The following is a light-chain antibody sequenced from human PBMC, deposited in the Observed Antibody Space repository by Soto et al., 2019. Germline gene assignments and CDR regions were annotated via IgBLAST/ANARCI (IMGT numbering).Light chain of an antibody. CDR3: AAWDDSLNAYV. Sequence: QPVLTRPPSASGTPGQRVTISCSGSSSNIGSNTVNWYQQLPGTAPKLLIYSNNQRPSGVPDRFSGSKSGTSASLAISGLQSEDEADYYCAAWDDSLNAYVFGTGTKVTVL. J-gene: IGLJ1*01. V-gene: IGLV1-44*01. CDR2: SNN. CDR1: SSNIGSNT.